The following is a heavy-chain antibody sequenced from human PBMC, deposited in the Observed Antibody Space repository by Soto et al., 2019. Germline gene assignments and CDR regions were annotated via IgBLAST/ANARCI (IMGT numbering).Heavy chain of an antibody. J-gene: IGHJ4*02. CDR3: AKVGCSGSSCYDYFDY. CDR1: GGSINSYY. Sequence: QVQLQESGPGLVKPSETLSLTCIVSGGSINSYYWGWIRQPPGKGLDWIGYIHYSGSTNYNPSLKSRVTISIDTYKNQFSLKLSSVTAADTAVYYCAKVGCSGSSCYDYFDYWGQGTLVTVSS. D-gene: IGHD2-2*01. CDR2: IHYSGST. V-gene: IGHV4-59*01.